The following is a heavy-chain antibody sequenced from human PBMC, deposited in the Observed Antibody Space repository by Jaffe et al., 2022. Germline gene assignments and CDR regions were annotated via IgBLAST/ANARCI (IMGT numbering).Heavy chain of an antibody. CDR3: ARDTDPGYDFWSGYGEFDY. V-gene: IGHV1-2*06. Sequence: QVQLVQSGAEVKKPGASVKVSCKASGYTFTGYYMHWVRQAPGQGLEWMGRINPNSGGTNYAQKFQGRVTMTRDTSISTAYMELSRLRSDDTAVYYCARDTDPGYDFWSGYGEFDYWGQGTLVTVSS. CDR1: GYTFTGYY. J-gene: IGHJ4*02. D-gene: IGHD3-3*01. CDR2: INPNSGGT.